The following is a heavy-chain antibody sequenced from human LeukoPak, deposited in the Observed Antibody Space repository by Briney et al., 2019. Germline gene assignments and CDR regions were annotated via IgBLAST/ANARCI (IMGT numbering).Heavy chain of an antibody. Sequence: PSETLSLTCSVSGGSIKSSTYYWVWIRQAPGKGLEWIGNIYYSGSIYYNPSLNSRVTISVDTSKNQFSLKLSSVTAADTAIYYCARGRWGLGIQGGDDAFDIWGQGTMVTVSS. D-gene: IGHD7-27*01. V-gene: IGHV4-39*07. CDR1: GGSIKSSTYY. CDR3: ARGRWGLGIQGGDDAFDI. CDR2: IYYSGSI. J-gene: IGHJ3*02.